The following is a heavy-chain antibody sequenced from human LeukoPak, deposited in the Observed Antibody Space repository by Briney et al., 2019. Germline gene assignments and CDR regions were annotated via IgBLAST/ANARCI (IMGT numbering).Heavy chain of an antibody. D-gene: IGHD1-26*01. V-gene: IGHV3-21*01. CDR2: ISSSSSDI. CDR1: GFTFSSYS. Sequence: GGCLRLSCAASGFTFSSYSMNWVRQAPGKGLEWGSSISSSSSDIYYADSVKVRFTISRDNPQNSLYLQMNSLRAEDPAVYYCARGVRGSYPNWFDPWGQGTLVTVSS. J-gene: IGHJ5*02. CDR3: ARGVRGSYPNWFDP.